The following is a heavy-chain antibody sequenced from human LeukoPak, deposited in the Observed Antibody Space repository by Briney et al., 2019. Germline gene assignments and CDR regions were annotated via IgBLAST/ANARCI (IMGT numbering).Heavy chain of an antibody. J-gene: IGHJ4*02. CDR3: ARDVDTARVLNY. CDR1: GYTFTSYS. D-gene: IGHD5-18*01. Sequence: ASVKVFCTASGYTFTSYSMQWTPQAPGHGPEWMGIINPSGGSTSYAQKFQGRVTMTRDTSTSTVYMELSSLRSDDTAVYYCARDVDTARVLNYWGQGTLVTVSA. V-gene: IGHV1-46*01. CDR2: INPSGGST.